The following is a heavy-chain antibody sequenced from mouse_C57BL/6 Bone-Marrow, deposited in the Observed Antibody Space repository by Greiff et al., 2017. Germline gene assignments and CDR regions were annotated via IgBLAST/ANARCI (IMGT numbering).Heavy chain of an antibody. CDR2: IYPGSGNT. CDR3: ARKGWLLPLDY. D-gene: IGHD2-3*01. CDR1: GYTFTDYY. J-gene: IGHJ2*01. V-gene: IGHV1-76*01. Sequence: VQLQQSGAELVRPGASVKLSCKASGYTFTDYYINWVKQRPGQGLEWIARIYPGSGNTYYNEKFKGKATLTAEKSSSTAYMQLSSLTSEDAAVYVCARKGWLLPLDYWGQGTTLTVSS.